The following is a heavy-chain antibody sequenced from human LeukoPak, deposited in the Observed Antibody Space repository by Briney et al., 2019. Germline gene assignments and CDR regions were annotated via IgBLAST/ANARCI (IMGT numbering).Heavy chain of an antibody. Sequence: GASLQISCKGSGSSFTSYWISWVRPMPGKGLEWMGRIDPSDSYTNYSPSFQGHVTISADKSISTAYLQWSSLKASDTAMYYCARQTDYDILTGYYVWWGQGTLVTVSS. V-gene: IGHV5-10-1*01. CDR1: GSSFTSYW. J-gene: IGHJ4*02. CDR2: IDPSDSYT. CDR3: ARQTDYDILTGYYVW. D-gene: IGHD3-9*01.